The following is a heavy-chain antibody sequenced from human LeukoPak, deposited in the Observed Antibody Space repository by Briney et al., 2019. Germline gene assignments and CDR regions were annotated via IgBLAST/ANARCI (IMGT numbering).Heavy chain of an antibody. Sequence: GGSLRLSCAASRFTFSSYSLNWVRQAPGKGLEWVSSISSSSSYIYYADSVKGRFTISRDNAKNSLYLQMNSLRAEDTAVYYCARAAENYGGRFDSWGQGTLVTVSS. CDR2: ISSSSSYI. CDR3: ARAAENYGGRFDS. J-gene: IGHJ4*02. V-gene: IGHV3-21*01. CDR1: RFTFSSYS. D-gene: IGHD3-16*01.